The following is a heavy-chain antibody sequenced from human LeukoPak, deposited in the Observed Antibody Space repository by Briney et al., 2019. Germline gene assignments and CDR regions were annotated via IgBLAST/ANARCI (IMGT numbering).Heavy chain of an antibody. D-gene: IGHD5-12*01. J-gene: IGHJ4*02. Sequence: PGGSLRLSCAASGFTFTTYAMSWVHQAPGKGLEWVSAISGSGGSTYYADSVKGRFTISSDNSKNTLYLQMNSLRAEDTAVYYCKRGYSGLGYWGQGTLVTVSS. CDR2: ISGSGGST. CDR3: KRGYSGLGY. V-gene: IGHV3-23*01. CDR1: GFTFTTYA.